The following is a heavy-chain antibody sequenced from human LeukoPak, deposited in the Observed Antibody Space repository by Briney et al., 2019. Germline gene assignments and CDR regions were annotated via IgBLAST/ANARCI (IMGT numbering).Heavy chain of an antibody. V-gene: IGHV4-4*07. CDR3: ARLSPDGYYYSWFDP. CDR1: GGSISSYY. D-gene: IGHD3-22*01. J-gene: IGHJ5*02. CDR2: IYTSGST. Sequence: PSETLSLTCTVSGGSISSYYWSWIRQPAGKGLEWIGRIYTSGSTNYNPSLKSRVIMSVDTSKNQFSLKLSSVTAADTAVYYCARLSPDGYYYSWFDPWGQGTLVTVSS.